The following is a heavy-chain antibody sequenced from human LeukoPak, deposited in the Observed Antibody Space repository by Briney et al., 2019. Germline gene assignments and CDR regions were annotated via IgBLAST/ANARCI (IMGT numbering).Heavy chain of an antibody. D-gene: IGHD3-22*01. CDR2: ISAYNGNT. CDR3: ARVVRDSSEGYFDY. V-gene: IGHV1-18*01. J-gene: IGHJ4*02. Sequence: ASVKVSCKACGYTFTSYGISWVRQAPGQGLEWMGWISAYNGNTNYAQKLQGRVTMTTDASTSTAYMELRSLRSDDTAVYYCARVVRDSSEGYFDYWGQGTLVTVSS. CDR1: GYTFTSYG.